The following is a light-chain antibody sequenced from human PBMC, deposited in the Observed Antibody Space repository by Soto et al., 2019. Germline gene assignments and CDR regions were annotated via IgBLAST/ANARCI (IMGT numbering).Light chain of an antibody. Sequence: DIQMAQSPSSVSASVGDRVSITCRASQGISNWLAWYQQKPGRAPKLLIYTGSSLQSGVPSRFSGTGSGTDFTLTISSLQPEDVATYYCQQANSFPLTFGGGTKVEIK. J-gene: IGKJ4*01. CDR3: QQANSFPLT. V-gene: IGKV1-12*01. CDR1: QGISNW. CDR2: TGS.